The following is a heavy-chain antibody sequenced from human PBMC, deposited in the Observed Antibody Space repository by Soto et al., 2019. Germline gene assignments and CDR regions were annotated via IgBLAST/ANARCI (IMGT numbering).Heavy chain of an antibody. J-gene: IGHJ5*02. CDR2: IIPIFGTA. Sequence: SVKVSCKASGGTFSSYAISWVRQAPGQGLEWMGGIIPIFGTANYAQKFQGRVTITADESTSTAYMELSSLRSEDTAVYYCARFPDYDFWSGFDENENWFDPWGQGTLFTVSS. CDR1: GGTFSSYA. D-gene: IGHD3-3*01. V-gene: IGHV1-69*13. CDR3: ARFPDYDFWSGFDENENWFDP.